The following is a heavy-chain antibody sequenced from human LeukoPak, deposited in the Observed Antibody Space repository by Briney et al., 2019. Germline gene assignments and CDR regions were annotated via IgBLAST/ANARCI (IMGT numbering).Heavy chain of an antibody. D-gene: IGHD6-13*01. Sequence: SETLSLTCAVYGGSFSGYYWSWIRQSPGKGLEWIGYIYHSGSTNYNPSLKSRVTISVDTSKSQCSLKLTSVTAADTAVYYCAREAAARETNWLDPWGQGTLVTVSS. V-gene: IGHV4-59*12. CDR1: GGSFSGYY. CDR3: AREAAARETNWLDP. J-gene: IGHJ5*02. CDR2: IYHSGST.